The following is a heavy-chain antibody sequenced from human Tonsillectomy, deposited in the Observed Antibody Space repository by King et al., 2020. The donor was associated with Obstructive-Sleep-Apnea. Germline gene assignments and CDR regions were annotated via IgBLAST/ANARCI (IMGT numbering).Heavy chain of an antibody. Sequence: GQLVQSGGGLVKPGGSLRLSCAASGFTFSDYYMSWIRQAPGKGLEWVSYISSSGSTIYYADSVKGRFTISRDNAKNSLYLQMNSLRAEDTAVYYCARDRRHMGLWFGESYFDYWGQGTLVTVSS. CDR2: ISSSGSTI. CDR3: ARDRRHMGLWFGESYFDY. V-gene: IGHV3-11*01. CDR1: GFTFSDYY. J-gene: IGHJ4*02. D-gene: IGHD3-10*01.